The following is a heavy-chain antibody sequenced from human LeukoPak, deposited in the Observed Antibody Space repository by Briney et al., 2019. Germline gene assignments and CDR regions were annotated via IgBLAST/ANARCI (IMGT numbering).Heavy chain of an antibody. CDR1: GFTFSSYE. D-gene: IGHD1-14*01. V-gene: IGHV3-48*03. CDR2: TSSSGSTI. J-gene: IGHJ6*03. Sequence: PAGSLRFSGAASGFTFSSYEMNWVRQAPGKGLEWGSYTSSSGSTIYYADSVKGRFTISRANPKNSLSLQMNSHIAEDTAVYYCARSPAGANYYLDVWGKGTTVTISS. CDR3: ARSPAGANYYLDV.